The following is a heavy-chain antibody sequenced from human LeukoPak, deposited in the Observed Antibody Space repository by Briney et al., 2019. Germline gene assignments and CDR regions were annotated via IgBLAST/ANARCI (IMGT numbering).Heavy chain of an antibody. D-gene: IGHD2-15*01. V-gene: IGHV3-48*04. CDR3: ARAGYCSGGSCIRSFDP. CDR2: ISGGSSSK. Sequence: GGSLRLSCAASGSTFSSYSMNWVRQSPGKGLEWVSYISGGSSSKYYADSVKGRFTISRDNAKNSLYLQMNSLRAEDTAVYYCARAGYCSGGSCIRSFDPWGQGTLVTVSS. CDR1: GSTFSSYS. J-gene: IGHJ5*02.